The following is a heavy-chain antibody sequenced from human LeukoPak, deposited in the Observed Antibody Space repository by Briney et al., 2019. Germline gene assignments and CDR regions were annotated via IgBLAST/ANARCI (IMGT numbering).Heavy chain of an antibody. CDR3: ARDNWKNGGMDV. Sequence: SETLSLTCTVSGGSISSYYWSWIRQPPGKGLEWIGYIYYSGSTNYNPSLKSRVTISLDTSKNQFSLKLGSVTAADTALYYCARDNWKNGGMDVWGQGTTVTVSS. V-gene: IGHV4-59*01. CDR2: IYYSGST. D-gene: IGHD1/OR15-1a*01. J-gene: IGHJ6*02. CDR1: GGSISSYY.